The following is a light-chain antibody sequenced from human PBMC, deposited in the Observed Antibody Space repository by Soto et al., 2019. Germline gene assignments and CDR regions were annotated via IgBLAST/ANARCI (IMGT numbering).Light chain of an antibody. CDR3: CSYAASNTYL. V-gene: IGLV2-23*02. CDR2: EVT. CDR1: DSDVGSHNL. J-gene: IGLJ1*01. Sequence: QSALTQPASVSASPGQSITISCTGTDSDVGSHNLVSWYQLHPGKAPKLMIYEVTKRPSGVTNRFSGSKSGNTASLTIAGLQAEDEADYYCCSYAASNTYLFGNGTKVTVL.